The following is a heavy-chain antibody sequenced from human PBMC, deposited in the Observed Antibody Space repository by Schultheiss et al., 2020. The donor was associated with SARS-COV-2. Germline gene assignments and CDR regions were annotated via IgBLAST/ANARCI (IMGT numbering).Heavy chain of an antibody. V-gene: IGHV4-34*09. J-gene: IGHJ4*02. D-gene: IGHD4-17*01. CDR2: IYYSGST. CDR3: ARATTVTVSFDY. Sequence: SETLSLTCAVYGGSFSGYYWSWIRQPPGKGLEWIGYIYYSGSTYYNPSLKSRVTISVDTSKNQFSLKLSSVTAADTALYYCARATTVTVSFDYWGQGTLVTVSS. CDR1: GGSFSGYY.